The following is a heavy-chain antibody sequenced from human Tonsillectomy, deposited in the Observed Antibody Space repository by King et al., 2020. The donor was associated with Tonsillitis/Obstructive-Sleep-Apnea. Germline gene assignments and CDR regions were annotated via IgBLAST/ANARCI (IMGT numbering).Heavy chain of an antibody. J-gene: IGHJ4*02. CDR2: NDDSGRT. V-gene: IGHV4-61*03. D-gene: IGHD5-24*01. Sequence: VQLQESGPGLVKPSETLSLTCSVSGVSVRSVHYFWNWIRQPPGKGLEWLGVNDDSGRTDYNPPLKSRGTLSMDKSKNLFSLKLTSMTAADTASYYCARAGRRDGYNGIDYWGQGSLVTVSS. CDR1: GVSVRSVHYF. CDR3: ARAGRRDGYNGIDY.